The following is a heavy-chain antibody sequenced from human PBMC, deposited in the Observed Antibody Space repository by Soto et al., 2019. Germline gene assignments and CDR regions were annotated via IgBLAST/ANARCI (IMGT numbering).Heavy chain of an antibody. Sequence: SETLSLTCSVSSGSISGSYWSWIRQSPGKGLEWLGYVYYTGSTNYSPSLRSRVSISVDTSKNEFSLRLSSVTAADTAVYFCARSVAVPGAHIDYWGQGTQVTAPQ. D-gene: IGHD6-19*01. CDR3: ARSVAVPGAHIDY. V-gene: IGHV4-59*01. J-gene: IGHJ4*02. CDR2: VYYTGST. CDR1: SGSISGSY.